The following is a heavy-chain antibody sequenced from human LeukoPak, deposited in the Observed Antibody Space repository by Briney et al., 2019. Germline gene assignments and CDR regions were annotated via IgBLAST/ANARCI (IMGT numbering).Heavy chain of an antibody. CDR2: IFYSGST. D-gene: IGHD6-13*01. J-gene: IGHJ5*02. V-gene: IGHV4-59*01. CDR1: GGSISSYC. Sequence: SETLSLTCTVSGGSISSYCWSWIRQPPGKGLEWIGYIFYSGSTNYNPSLKSRVTISVDTSKNQFSLKLSSVTAADTAVYYCARDRAAAGSWGWFDPWGQGTLVTVSS. CDR3: ARDRAAAGSWGWFDP.